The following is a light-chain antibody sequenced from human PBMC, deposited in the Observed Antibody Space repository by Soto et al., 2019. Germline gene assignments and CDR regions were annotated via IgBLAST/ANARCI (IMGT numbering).Light chain of an antibody. V-gene: IGKV4-1*01. CDR3: QQYYSTPRT. Sequence: DIVMTQSPDSLAVSLGERATINCKSSQSVLYSSNNKNYLAWYQQKPGQPPKLPIYWASTRESGVPDRFSGSGSGTDFTLTISSLQAEDGAVYYCQQYYSTPRTFGQGTKLEIK. CDR2: WAS. J-gene: IGKJ2*01. CDR1: QSVLYSSNNKNY.